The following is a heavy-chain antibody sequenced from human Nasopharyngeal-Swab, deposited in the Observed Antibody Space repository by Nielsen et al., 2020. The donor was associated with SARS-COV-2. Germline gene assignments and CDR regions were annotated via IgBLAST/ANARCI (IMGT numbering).Heavy chain of an antibody. CDR1: GFTFSSYG. CDR2: IRYDGSNK. D-gene: IGHD7-27*01. V-gene: IGHV3-30*02. J-gene: IGHJ3*02. Sequence: GGSLRLSCAASGFTFSSYGMHWVRQAPGKGLEWVAFIRYDGSNKYYADSVKGRFTISRDNSKNTLYLQMNSLRAEDTAVYYCARNRVNWGSLLGAFDIWGQGTMVTVSS. CDR3: ARNRVNWGSLLGAFDI.